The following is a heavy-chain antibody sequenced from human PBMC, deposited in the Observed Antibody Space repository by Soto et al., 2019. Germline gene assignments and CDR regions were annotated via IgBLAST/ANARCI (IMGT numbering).Heavy chain of an antibody. CDR1: VVPFSSYT. CDR2: IIPIFGTA. Sequence: SVKVSCMACVVPFSSYTISWVRQAPGQGLEWMGGIIPIFGTANYAQKFQGRVTITADESTSTAYMELSSLRSEDTAVYYCARARQAIIAVAGNADFDFWGQGSMVTV. CDR3: ARARQAIIAVAGNADFDF. D-gene: IGHD6-19*01. J-gene: IGHJ3*01. V-gene: IGHV1-69*01.